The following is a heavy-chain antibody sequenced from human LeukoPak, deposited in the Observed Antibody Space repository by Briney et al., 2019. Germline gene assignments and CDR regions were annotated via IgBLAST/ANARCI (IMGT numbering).Heavy chain of an antibody. D-gene: IGHD2-15*01. Sequence: GGSLILSCAASGVTFSTYDMHWVRQAPGKGLEWVSYISSSTSAMFYADSVKGRFTISRDNAKNSLYLQMNSLRADDTAVYFCATTSGGHPNYYFDYWGQGILVTVSS. CDR2: ISSSTSAM. CDR1: GVTFSTYD. V-gene: IGHV3-48*01. J-gene: IGHJ4*02. CDR3: ATTSGGHPNYYFDY.